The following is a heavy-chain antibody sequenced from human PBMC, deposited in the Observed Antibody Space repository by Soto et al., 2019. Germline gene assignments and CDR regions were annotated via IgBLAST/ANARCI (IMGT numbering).Heavy chain of an antibody. Sequence: ASVKVSCKASGGTFSSYAISWVRQAPGQGLEWMGGIIPIFGTANYAQKFQGRVTITADESTSTAYMELSSLRSEDTAVYYCARGEYQLQGAYYGMDVWGQGTTVTVSS. V-gene: IGHV1-69*13. CDR1: GGTFSSYA. CDR3: ARGEYQLQGAYYGMDV. J-gene: IGHJ6*02. CDR2: IIPIFGTA. D-gene: IGHD2-2*01.